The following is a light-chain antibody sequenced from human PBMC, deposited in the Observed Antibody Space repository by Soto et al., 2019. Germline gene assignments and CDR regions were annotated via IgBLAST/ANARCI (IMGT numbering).Light chain of an antibody. Sequence: QAVVAQPASVSGAPGQSITISCAGTSSDVGGFRYVSWFQHLPGKAPKLVIYEVNNRPSGVSNRFSGSKSGNTASLTISGLQAEDEADYYCTSYSSGSAPYVFGTGTKLTVL. V-gene: IGLV2-14*01. CDR1: SSDVGGFRY. J-gene: IGLJ1*01. CDR2: EVN. CDR3: TSYSSGSAPYV.